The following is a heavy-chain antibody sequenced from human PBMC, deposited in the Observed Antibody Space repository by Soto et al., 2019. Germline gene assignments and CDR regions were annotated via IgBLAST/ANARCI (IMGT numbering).Heavy chain of an antibody. CDR3: ARERGGYDSSGYYFGY. J-gene: IGHJ4*02. Sequence: QVQLQESGPGLVKPSETLSLTCTVSGGSISSYYWSWIRQPPGKGLEWIGYIYYSGSTNYNPSLKSRVTISVDTSKNQFSLKLSSVTAADTAVYYCARERGGYDSSGYYFGYWGQGTLVTVSS. CDR2: IYYSGST. CDR1: GGSISSYY. V-gene: IGHV4-59*01. D-gene: IGHD3-22*01.